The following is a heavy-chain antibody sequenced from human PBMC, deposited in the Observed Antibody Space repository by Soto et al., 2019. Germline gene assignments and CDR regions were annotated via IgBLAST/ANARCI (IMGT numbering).Heavy chain of an antibody. V-gene: IGHV4-59*01. D-gene: IGHD2-15*01. Sequence: SETLSLTCTVSGGSISSYYWSWIRQPPGKGLEWIGYIYYSGSTNYNPSLKSRVTISVDTSKNQFSLKLSSVTAADTAVYYCARSSGGLDWFDPWGQGTLVTVSS. CDR1: GGSISSYY. CDR3: ARSSGGLDWFDP. J-gene: IGHJ5*02. CDR2: IYYSGST.